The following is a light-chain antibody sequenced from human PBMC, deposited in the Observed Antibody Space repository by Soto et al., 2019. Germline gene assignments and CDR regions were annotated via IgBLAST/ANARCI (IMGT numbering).Light chain of an antibody. CDR1: QSVRADF. CDR3: QYYGTSIT. J-gene: IGKJ4*01. Sequence: EIVLTQSPDTLSLSPGERATLSCRASQSVRADFLTWYQQRLGQAPRLLIYGASNRATGIPDRFSGSGSGTDFTLTISGLEPEDFAVYYCQYYGTSITFGGGTKVDIK. CDR2: GAS. V-gene: IGKV3-20*01.